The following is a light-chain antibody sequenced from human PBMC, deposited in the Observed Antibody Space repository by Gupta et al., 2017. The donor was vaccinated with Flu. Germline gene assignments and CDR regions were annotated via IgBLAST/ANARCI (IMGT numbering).Light chain of an antibody. J-gene: IGKJ1*01. V-gene: IGKV2-30*01. Sequence: DAVMTQSPLSLSVTLGQSAPISCRSSQSLVYSDGDSYVSWFHQRPGQSPRRLIYKASNRDSGVPDRISGSGSGTDFTLRISRVEAEDVGVYYCMHSTRWPWTFGQGTKVEIK. CDR3: MHSTRWPWT. CDR2: KAS. CDR1: QSLVYSDGDSY.